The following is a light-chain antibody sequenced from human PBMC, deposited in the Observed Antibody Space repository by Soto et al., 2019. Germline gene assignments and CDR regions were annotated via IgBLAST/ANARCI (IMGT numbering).Light chain of an antibody. CDR3: QQYGSSLIYT. CDR1: QSVSSSY. J-gene: IGKJ2*01. CDR2: GAS. Sequence: EIVLTQSPGTLSLSPGERATLSCRASQSVSSSYLAWYQQKPGQPPRLLIYGASSRATGIPDRFSGSGSGTDFTLTISRLEPEDFAVYYCQQYGSSLIYTFGQGTKLEIK. V-gene: IGKV3-20*01.